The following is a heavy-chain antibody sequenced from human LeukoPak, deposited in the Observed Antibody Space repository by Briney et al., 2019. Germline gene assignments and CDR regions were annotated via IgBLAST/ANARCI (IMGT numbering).Heavy chain of an antibody. J-gene: IGHJ5*02. V-gene: IGHV3-48*04. Sequence: GGSLRLSCAASGFTFSSYSMNWVRQAPGKGLEWVSYISSSSSTIYYADSVKGRFTISRDNAKNSLYLQMNSLRAEDTAVYYCAREQVGLRMGFDPWGQGTLVTVFS. D-gene: IGHD4-17*01. CDR2: ISSSSSTI. CDR1: GFTFSSYS. CDR3: AREQVGLRMGFDP.